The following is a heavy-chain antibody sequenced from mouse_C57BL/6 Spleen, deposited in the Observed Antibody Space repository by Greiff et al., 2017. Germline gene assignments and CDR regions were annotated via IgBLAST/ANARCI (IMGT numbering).Heavy chain of an antibody. D-gene: IGHD1-1*01. CDR3: ARDHYYYSSSNYFDY. CDR1: GYAFSSSW. Sequence: VQLQQSGPELVKPGASVKISCKASGYAFSSSWMNWVKQRPGKGLEWIGRIYPGDGDTNYNGKFKGKATLTADKSSSTAYMQLSSLTSEDSAVYFCARDHYYYSSSNYFDYWGQGTTLTVSS. J-gene: IGHJ2*01. V-gene: IGHV1-82*01. CDR2: IYPGDGDT.